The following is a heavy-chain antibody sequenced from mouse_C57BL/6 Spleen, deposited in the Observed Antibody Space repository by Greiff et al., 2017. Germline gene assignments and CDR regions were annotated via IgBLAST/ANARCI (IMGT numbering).Heavy chain of an antibody. J-gene: IGHJ1*03. CDR2: IYPGDGDT. Sequence: VQGVESGAELVKPGASVKISCKASGYAFSSYWMNWVKQRPGKGLEWIGQIYPGDGDTNYNGKFKGKATLTADKSSSTAYMQLSSLTSEDSAVYFCARSIITRYFDVWGTGTTVTVSS. D-gene: IGHD1-1*01. V-gene: IGHV1-80*01. CDR3: ARSIITRYFDV. CDR1: GYAFSSYW.